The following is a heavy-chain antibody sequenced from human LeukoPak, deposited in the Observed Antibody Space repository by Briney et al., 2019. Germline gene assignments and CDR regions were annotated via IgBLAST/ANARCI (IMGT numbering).Heavy chain of an antibody. Sequence: ASVKVSCKASGGTFSSYAISWVRQAPGQGLEWMGGIIAIFGTANYAQKFQGRVTITADESTSTAYMELSSLRSEDTAVYYCASLAPSYYYGSGSYYEAYYYGMDVWGQGTTVTVSS. CDR3: ASLAPSYYYGSGSYYEAYYYGMDV. D-gene: IGHD3-10*01. CDR1: GGTFSSYA. CDR2: IIAIFGTA. V-gene: IGHV1-69*13. J-gene: IGHJ6*02.